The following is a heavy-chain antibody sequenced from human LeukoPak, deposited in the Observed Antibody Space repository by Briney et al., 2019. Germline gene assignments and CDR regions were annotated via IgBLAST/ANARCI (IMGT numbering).Heavy chain of an antibody. CDR2: ISSSGSTI. V-gene: IGHV3-48*03. D-gene: IGHD2-2*01. Sequence: GGSLRLSCAASGFTFSSYEMNWVRQAPGKGLEWVSYISSSGSTIYYADSVKGRFTISRDNAKNSLYLQMNSLRAEDTAVYYCARDEEKYQLPGYYYYGMDVWGQGTTVTVSS. CDR1: GFTFSSYE. CDR3: ARDEEKYQLPGYYYYGMDV. J-gene: IGHJ6*02.